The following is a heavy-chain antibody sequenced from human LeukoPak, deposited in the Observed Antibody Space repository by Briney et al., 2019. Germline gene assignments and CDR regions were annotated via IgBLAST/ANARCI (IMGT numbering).Heavy chain of an antibody. D-gene: IGHD1-26*01. CDR2: IYYSGST. CDR3: ARGVGEVLATIDY. J-gene: IGHJ4*02. V-gene: IGHV4-61*05. CDR1: GGSISSSSYY. Sequence: SPSETLSLTCTVSGGSISSSSYYWGWIRQPPGKGLEWIGYIYYSGSTNYNPSLKSRVTISVDTSKNQFSLKLSSVTAADTAVYYCARGVGEVLATIDYWGQGTLVTVSS.